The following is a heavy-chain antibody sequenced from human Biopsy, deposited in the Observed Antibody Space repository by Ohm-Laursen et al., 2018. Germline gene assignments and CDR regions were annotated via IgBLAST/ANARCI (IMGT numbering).Heavy chain of an antibody. D-gene: IGHD5-12*01. J-gene: IGHJ3*02. CDR3: AREAIGVATAFDI. CDR1: GDSISTYY. V-gene: IGHV4-59*01. CDR2: IYYSGST. Sequence: SETLSLTCTVSGDSISTYYWSWIRQSPGRGLEWIAYIYYSGSTDYNPSLKSRVTISLDTSKNQFSLKLSSVTAADTAIYYCAREAIGVATAFDIWSQGTMVTVSS.